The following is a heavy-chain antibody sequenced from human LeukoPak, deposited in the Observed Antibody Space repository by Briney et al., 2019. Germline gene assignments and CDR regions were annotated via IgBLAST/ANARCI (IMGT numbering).Heavy chain of an antibody. V-gene: IGHV1-2*06. CDR1: GYTFTGYY. CDR2: INPNSGAT. D-gene: IGHD6-6*01. Sequence: ASVKVSCKASGYTFTGYYMHWVRQAPGQGLEWMGRINPNSGATNYAQKFQGRVTMTRDTSISTAYMELSRLRSDDTAVYYCASALGARTPMDDYWGQGTLVTVSS. CDR3: ASALGARTPMDDY. J-gene: IGHJ4*02.